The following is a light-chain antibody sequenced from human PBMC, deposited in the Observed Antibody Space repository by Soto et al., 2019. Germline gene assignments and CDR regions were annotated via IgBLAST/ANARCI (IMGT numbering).Light chain of an antibody. V-gene: IGKV3-15*01. CDR2: GAS. J-gene: IGKJ4*01. CDR1: QSVSNN. Sequence: EIVMTQSPATLSVSPGERATLSCRASQSVSNNLAWYQQKPGQAPRLLIYGASTRATGIPARFSCSGSGTDFSLTISSLQSEDFAVYYCQQYNNWPLTFGGGTKVEIK. CDR3: QQYNNWPLT.